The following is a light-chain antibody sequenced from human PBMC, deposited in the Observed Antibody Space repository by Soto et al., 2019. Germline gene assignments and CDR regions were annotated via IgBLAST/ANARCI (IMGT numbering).Light chain of an antibody. CDR3: QQTSSFPLT. CDR1: QGITSW. V-gene: IGKV1-12*01. Sequence: DIQMTQSPSSVSAYVGDRVTITGRASQGITSWLAWYQQKPGRAPKLLIYAASSLQSGVPSRFSGSGSGRDFTLTSSSLQPEDFATYFCQQTSSFPLTFGGGTKVEIK. J-gene: IGKJ4*01. CDR2: AAS.